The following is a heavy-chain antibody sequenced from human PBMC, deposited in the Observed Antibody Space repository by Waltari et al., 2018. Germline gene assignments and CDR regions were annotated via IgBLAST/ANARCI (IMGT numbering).Heavy chain of an antibody. CDR3: ARLNPSGRRYFDY. D-gene: IGHD3-10*01. J-gene: IGHJ4*02. Sequence: QLQLQESGPGLVKPSETLSLTCTVSGGSISSSSYYWGWIRQPPGKGLEWIGSIYYRGSTDYNPSLKSRVTISVDTSKNQFSLKLSAVTAADTAVYYCARLNPSGRRYFDYWGQGTLVTVSS. CDR1: GGSISSSSYY. CDR2: IYYRGST. V-gene: IGHV4-39*01.